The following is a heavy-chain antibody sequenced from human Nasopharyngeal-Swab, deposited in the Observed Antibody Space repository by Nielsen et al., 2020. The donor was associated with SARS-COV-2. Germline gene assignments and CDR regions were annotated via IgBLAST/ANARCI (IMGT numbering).Heavy chain of an antibody. D-gene: IGHD3-22*01. V-gene: IGHV1-8*01. CDR2: MNPNSGNT. Sequence: WVRQAPGQGLEWMGWMNPNSGNTGYAQKFQGRVTMTRNTSISTAYMELSSLRSKDTAVYYCARSDSSGYYLYYYGMDVWGQGTTVTVSS. J-gene: IGHJ6*02. CDR3: ARSDSSGYYLYYYGMDV.